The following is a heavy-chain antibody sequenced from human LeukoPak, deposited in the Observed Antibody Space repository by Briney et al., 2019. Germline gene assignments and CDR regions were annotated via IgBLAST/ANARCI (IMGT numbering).Heavy chain of an antibody. J-gene: IGHJ4*02. CDR3: ARGDYGSGSYRYFDY. CDR1: GYTFTSYG. V-gene: IGHV1-18*01. CDR2: ISAYNGNT. D-gene: IGHD3-10*01. Sequence: ASVKVSCKASGYTFTSYGVSWVRQAPGQGLKWMGWISAYNGNTNYAQKLQGRVTMTTDTSTSTAYMELRSLRSDDTAVYYCARGDYGSGSYRYFDYWGQGTLVTVSS.